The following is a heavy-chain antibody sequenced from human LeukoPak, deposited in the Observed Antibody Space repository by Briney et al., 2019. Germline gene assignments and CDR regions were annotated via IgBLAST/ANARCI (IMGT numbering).Heavy chain of an antibody. CDR3: AKENIAVAGTLDY. D-gene: IGHD6-19*01. CDR2: ISLSGGST. V-gene: IGHV3-23*01. CDR1: GFTFSSYA. J-gene: IGHJ4*02. Sequence: SGGSLSLSCAASGFTFSSYAMSWVRQAPGKGLEWVSAISLSGGSTYYADSVKGRFTISRDNSKHTLYLQMNSLRAEDTAVYYCAKENIAVAGTLDYWGQGTLVTVSS.